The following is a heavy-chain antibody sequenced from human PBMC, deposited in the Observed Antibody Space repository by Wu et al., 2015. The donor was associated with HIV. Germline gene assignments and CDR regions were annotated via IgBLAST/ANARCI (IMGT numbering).Heavy chain of an antibody. D-gene: IGHD3-10*01. V-gene: IGHV1-69*13. CDR3: ARGRHMVRGVIIDLYYYGMDV. J-gene: IGHJ6*02. Sequence: QVQLVQSGAEVKKPGSSVKVSCKASGGTFSSYAISWVRQAPGQGLEWMGRIIPIFGTENYAQKFQGRVTITADESTSTAYMEVSSLRSEDTAVYYCARGRHMVRGVIIDLYYYGMDVWGQGTTVTVSS. CDR1: GGTFSSYA. CDR2: IIPIFGTE.